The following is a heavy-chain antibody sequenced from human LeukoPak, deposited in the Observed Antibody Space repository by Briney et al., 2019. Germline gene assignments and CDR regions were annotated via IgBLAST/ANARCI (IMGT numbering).Heavy chain of an antibody. CDR3: AGSSSWYRFDY. J-gene: IGHJ4*02. Sequence: PSETLSLTCTVSGGSISSSSYYWGWIRQPPGKGLEWIGSIYYSGSTYYNPSLKSRVTISVDTSKNQFSLKLSSVTAADTAVYYCAGSSSWYRFDYWGQGTLVTVSS. CDR1: GGSISSSSYY. D-gene: IGHD6-13*01. V-gene: IGHV4-39*07. CDR2: IYYSGST.